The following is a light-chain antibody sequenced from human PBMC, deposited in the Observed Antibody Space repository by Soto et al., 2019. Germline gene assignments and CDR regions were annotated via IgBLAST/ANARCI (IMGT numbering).Light chain of an antibody. CDR3: HQYGHSPYT. Sequence: DIVLTQSPGTLSLSPGARATLSCRASQGVSTNYVAWYQQKPGQSPRLLIYGASSRAAGIPDRFSGSGSGTDFTLTISRVEPEDFADFYCHQYGHSPYTFGQGTKLEIK. CDR1: QGVSTNY. CDR2: GAS. V-gene: IGKV3-20*01. J-gene: IGKJ2*01.